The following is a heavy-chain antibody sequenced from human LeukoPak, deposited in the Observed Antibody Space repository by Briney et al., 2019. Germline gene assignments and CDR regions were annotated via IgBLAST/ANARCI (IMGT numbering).Heavy chain of an antibody. D-gene: IGHD3-9*01. Sequence: GASVKVSCKASGYTFTVHYMHWVRQAPGQGLEWMGWINPNTGGTNYAQKFQGRVTMTRDTSISTAYMELSRLRSDDTALYYRARVDDVLTGSAFDIWGQGTMVTVSS. V-gene: IGHV1-2*02. CDR2: INPNTGGT. CDR3: ARVDDVLTGSAFDI. J-gene: IGHJ3*02. CDR1: GYTFTVHY.